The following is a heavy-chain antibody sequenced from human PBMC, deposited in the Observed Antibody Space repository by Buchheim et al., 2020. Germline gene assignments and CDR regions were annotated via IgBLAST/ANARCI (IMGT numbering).Heavy chain of an antibody. D-gene: IGHD3-3*01. Sequence: VQLVQSGAEVRKPGESLKISCKDTGYSFPSSWIGWVRQAPGQGLEWMGGIIPIFGTANYAQKFQGRVTITADKSTSTAYMELSSLRSEDTAVYYCARGGLSYDFPAYWGQGTL. CDR2: IIPIFGTA. CDR1: GYSFPSSW. CDR3: ARGGLSYDFPAY. V-gene: IGHV1-69*06. J-gene: IGHJ4*02.